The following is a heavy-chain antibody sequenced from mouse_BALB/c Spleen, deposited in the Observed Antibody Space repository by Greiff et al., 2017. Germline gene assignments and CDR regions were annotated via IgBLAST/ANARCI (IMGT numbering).Heavy chain of an antibody. CDR3: ARDCYYGSSTWFAY. D-gene: IGHD1-1*01. CDR1: GFTFTDYY. CDR2: IRNKANGYTT. Sequence: EVKVVESGGGLVQPGGSLRLSCATSGFTFTDYYMSWVRQPPGKALEWLGFIRNKANGYTTEYSASVKGRFTISRDNSQSILYLQMNTLRAEDSATYDCARDCYYGSSTWFAYWGQGTLVTVSA. V-gene: IGHV7-3*02. J-gene: IGHJ3*01.